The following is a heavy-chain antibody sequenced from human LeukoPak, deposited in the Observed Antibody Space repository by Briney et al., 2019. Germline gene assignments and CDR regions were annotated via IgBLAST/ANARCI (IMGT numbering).Heavy chain of an antibody. Sequence: PSETLSLTCAVHGGSFSGYYWSWIRQPPGKGLEWIGEINHSGSTNNNPSLKSGVSISVDTSKFQFSLNLSSVTAADPAVYYCARGDPIYAFWSGGDYWGQGSLVTVSS. CDR2: INHSGST. CDR3: ARGDPIYAFWSGGDY. V-gene: IGHV4-34*01. CDR1: GGSFSGYY. J-gene: IGHJ4*02. D-gene: IGHD3-3*01.